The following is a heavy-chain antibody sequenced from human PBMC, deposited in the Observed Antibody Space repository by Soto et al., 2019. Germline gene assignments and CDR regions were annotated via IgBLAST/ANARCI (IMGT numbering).Heavy chain of an antibody. Sequence: QVQLQESGPGLVKPSQTLSLTCTVSGGSISSGAYYWSWIRQHPGKGLEWLGYIYISGTTYYNPSLNRRXXIXLXXSKNQFSLKLSSVTAADTAVYYCARAGSSGYYFDYWGQGTLVTVSS. CDR2: IYISGTT. CDR1: GGSISSGAYY. J-gene: IGHJ4*02. V-gene: IGHV4-31*03. CDR3: ARAGSSGYYFDY. D-gene: IGHD3-22*01.